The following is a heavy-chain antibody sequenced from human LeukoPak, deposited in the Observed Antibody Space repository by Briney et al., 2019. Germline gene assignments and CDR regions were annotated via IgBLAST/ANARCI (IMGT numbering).Heavy chain of an antibody. CDR1: GFTFTGSW. CDR2: IKEDGSVN. D-gene: IGHD3-10*01. J-gene: IGHJ4*02. Sequence: GGSLRLSCTASGFTFTGSWMAWVRQAPGKGLEWVANIKEDGSVNQYVDFVKGRFTISRDNAKNSLYLQMNSLRAEDTAVYFCAKDSSGALDYWGQGALVTVSS. V-gene: IGHV3-7*01. CDR3: AKDSSGALDY.